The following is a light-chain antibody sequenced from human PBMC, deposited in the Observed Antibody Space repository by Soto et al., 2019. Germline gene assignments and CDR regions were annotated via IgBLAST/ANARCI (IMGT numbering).Light chain of an antibody. Sequence: DIQMTQSPSSLSASVGDRVTITCRASRSISTYLCWYQHRPGRVPKLLIYAASSLQSGVPSRFSGSGSGTDFTLTISSLQPEDFAAYYCQQSYSIPWTFGQGTKVDIK. J-gene: IGKJ1*01. CDR3: QQSYSIPWT. CDR2: AAS. CDR1: RSISTY. V-gene: IGKV1-39*01.